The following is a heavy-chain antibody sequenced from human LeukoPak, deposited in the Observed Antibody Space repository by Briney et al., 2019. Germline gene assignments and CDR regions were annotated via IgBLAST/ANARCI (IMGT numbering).Heavy chain of an antibody. J-gene: IGHJ6*03. V-gene: IGHV1-18*01. D-gene: IGHD6-6*01. Sequence: GASVKVSCKASGYTFTSYGISWVRQAPGQGLEWMGWISAYNGNTNYAQKLQGRVTMTTDTSTSTAYMELRSLRSDDTAVYYCARGIQQLAPSEYYYYYYMDVWGKGTTVTVSS. CDR3: ARGIQQLAPSEYYYYYYMDV. CDR1: GYTFTSYG. CDR2: ISAYNGNT.